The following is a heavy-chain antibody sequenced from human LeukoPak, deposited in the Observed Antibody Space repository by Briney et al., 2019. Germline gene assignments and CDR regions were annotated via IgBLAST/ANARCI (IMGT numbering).Heavy chain of an antibody. CDR3: ARAQRMIVPNFDY. D-gene: IGHD3-22*01. Sequence: GGSLRLSCAASGFTFSSYEMNWVRQAPGKGMEWVSYISSSAILIYYADSVKGRFTISRDNAKNSLYLQMNSLRAEDTAVYYCARAQRMIVPNFDYWGQGTLVTVSS. J-gene: IGHJ4*02. CDR2: ISSSAILI. CDR1: GFTFSSYE. V-gene: IGHV3-48*03.